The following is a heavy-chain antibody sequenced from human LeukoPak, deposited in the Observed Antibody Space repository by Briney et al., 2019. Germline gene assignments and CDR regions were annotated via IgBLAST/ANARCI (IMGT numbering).Heavy chain of an antibody. J-gene: IGHJ3*02. D-gene: IGHD1-26*01. V-gene: IGHV3-30*02. CDR3: ARGRELVVDAFDI. Sequence: GGSLRLSCAASGFTFSYYGMHWVRQAPGKGLEWVAFIRYDGNDKFYADSVKGRFTISRDTSRNTLYLQMNSLRTDDTAVYYCARGRELVVDAFDIWGQGTMVTVSS. CDR1: GFTFSYYG. CDR2: IRYDGNDK.